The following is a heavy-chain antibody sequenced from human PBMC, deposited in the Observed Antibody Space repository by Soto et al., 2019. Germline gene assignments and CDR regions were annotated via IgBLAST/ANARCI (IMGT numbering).Heavy chain of an antibody. Sequence: EVQLVESGGGLVKPGGSLRLSCAASGFTFSSYSMNWVRQAPGKGLEWVSSISSSSSYIYYADSVKGRFTISRDNAKNSLYLQMNSLRAEDTAVYYCARDNYGSGSYYYYYYGMDVWGQGTTSPSP. D-gene: IGHD3-10*01. J-gene: IGHJ6*02. CDR3: ARDNYGSGSYYYYYYGMDV. CDR1: GFTFSSYS. V-gene: IGHV3-21*01. CDR2: ISSSSSYI.